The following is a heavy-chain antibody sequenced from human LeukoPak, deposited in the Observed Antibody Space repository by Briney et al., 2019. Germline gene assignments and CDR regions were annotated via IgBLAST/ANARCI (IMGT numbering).Heavy chain of an antibody. CDR2: IYYSGST. D-gene: IGHD2-15*01. J-gene: IGHJ6*03. CDR3: ARGYCSGGSCYSYYYYNYMDV. CDR1: GGSISSSSYY. Sequence: PSETLSLTCTVSGGSISSSSYYWGWIRQPPWKGLEWIGSIYYSGSTYYNPSLKSRVTISVDTSKNQFSLKLSSVTAADTAVYYCARGYCSGGSCYSYYYYNYMDVWGKGTTVTVSS. V-gene: IGHV4-39*01.